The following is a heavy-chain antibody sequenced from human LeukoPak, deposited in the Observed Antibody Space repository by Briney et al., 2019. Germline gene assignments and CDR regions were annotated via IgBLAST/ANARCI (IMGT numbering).Heavy chain of an antibody. D-gene: IGHD6-19*01. J-gene: IGHJ4*02. V-gene: IGHV3-23*01. Sequence: PGGSLRLSCTASGFTFSSYAMSWVRQAPGKGLEWVSGVTKSGGGTEPADSVKGRVSISRDNSKNTLYLQMNSLRPEDTALYYCAKLSSIGNVDYWGQGTLVTVSS. CDR3: AKLSSIGNVDY. CDR2: VTKSGGGT. CDR1: GFTFSSYA.